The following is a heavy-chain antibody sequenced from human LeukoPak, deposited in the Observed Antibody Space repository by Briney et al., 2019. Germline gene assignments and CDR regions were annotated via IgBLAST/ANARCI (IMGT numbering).Heavy chain of an antibody. J-gene: IGHJ4*02. D-gene: IGHD3-10*01. CDR1: GYTFNSYG. CDR2: ISTYNGNT. CDR3: ARGLIVLTQGVIGPSNY. V-gene: IGHV1-18*01. Sequence: ASVKVSCKASGYTFNSYGISWVRQAPGQGLEWMGWISTYNGNTYYAQKFQGRVTMTTDTSTTTAYMELRSLRSDDTAVYYCARGLIVLTQGVIGPSNYWGQGTLVTVSS.